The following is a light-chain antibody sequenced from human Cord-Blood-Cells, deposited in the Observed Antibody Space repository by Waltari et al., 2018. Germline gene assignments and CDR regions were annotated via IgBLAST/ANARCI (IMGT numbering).Light chain of an antibody. CDR3: QQYNSYSPYT. Sequence: DIQMTQSPSTLSASVGDRVTITCRASQSISGWLAWYQQKPGKAPKLLIYKASSLESGVPSRCSGSESGTECTLTISSLQPDDCAAYYCQQYNSYSPYTFGQGTKLEIK. CDR2: KAS. J-gene: IGKJ2*01. CDR1: QSISGW. V-gene: IGKV1-5*03.